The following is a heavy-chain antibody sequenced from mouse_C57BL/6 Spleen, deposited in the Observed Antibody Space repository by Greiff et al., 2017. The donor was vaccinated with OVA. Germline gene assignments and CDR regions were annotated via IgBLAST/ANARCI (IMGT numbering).Heavy chain of an antibody. CDR1: GFTFSSYT. J-gene: IGHJ3*01. CDR2: ISGGGGNT. CDR3: ARDNYYGSRGFAY. V-gene: IGHV5-9*01. Sequence: EVKLQESGGGLVKPGGSLKLSCAASGFTFSSYTMSWVHQTPEKRLEWVGTISGGGGNTYYPDRVKGRFTISRDNAKNTLYLQMSSLRSEDTALYYCARDNYYGSRGFAYWGQGTLVTVSA. D-gene: IGHD1-1*01.